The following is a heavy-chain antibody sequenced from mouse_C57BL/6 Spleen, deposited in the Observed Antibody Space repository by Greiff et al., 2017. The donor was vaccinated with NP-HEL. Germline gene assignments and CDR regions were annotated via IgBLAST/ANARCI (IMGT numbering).Heavy chain of an antibody. CDR3: AKGDYDDAMDY. J-gene: IGHJ4*01. CDR2: IYPGSGST. D-gene: IGHD2-4*01. CDR1: GYTFTSYW. V-gene: IGHV1-55*01. Sequence: VQLQQPGAELVKPGASVKMSCKASGYTFTSYWITWVKQRPGQGLEWIGDIYPGSGSTNYNEKFKSKATLTVDTSSSTAYMQLSSLTSEDSAVYYCAKGDYDDAMDYWGQGTSVSVSS.